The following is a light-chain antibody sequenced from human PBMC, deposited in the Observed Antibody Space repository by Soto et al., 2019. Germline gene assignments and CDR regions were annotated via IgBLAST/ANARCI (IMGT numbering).Light chain of an antibody. J-gene: IGLJ3*02. V-gene: IGLV4-60*02. CDR1: SGHSSYI. CDR3: ETWDSNTRV. Sequence: QSVLTQSSSASASLGSSVKLTCTLSSGHSSYIIAWHQQQPGKAPRYLMKLEGSGSYNKGSGVPDRFSGSSSGADRYLTISSLQVEDEADYSCETWDSNTRVFGGGTKVTVL. CDR2: LEGSGSY.